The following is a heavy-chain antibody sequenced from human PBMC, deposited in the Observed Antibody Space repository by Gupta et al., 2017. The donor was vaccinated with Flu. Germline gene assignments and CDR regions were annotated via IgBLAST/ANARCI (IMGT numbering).Heavy chain of an antibody. CDR2: IKQDGSEK. CDR3: GRGRSLDV. J-gene: IGHJ6*02. D-gene: IGHD1-26*01. V-gene: IGHV3-7*01. Sequence: EVELVESGGDLVQPGGSLKLPCAASGFSFSSNYMTWVRQAPGKGLEWVASIKQDGSEKYYVDSVKGQFTITRDNAKNSLYLQINSLRVEDTAVYYCGRGRSLDVWGQGTTVTVSS. CDR1: GFSFSSNY.